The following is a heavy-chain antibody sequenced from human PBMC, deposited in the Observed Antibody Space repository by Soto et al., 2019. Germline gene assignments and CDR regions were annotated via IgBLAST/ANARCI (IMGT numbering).Heavy chain of an antibody. V-gene: IGHV1-18*01. CDR3: AREVGRPEKGQLLTFDY. CDR1: GYTFTSYG. CDR2: ISAYNGNT. J-gene: IGHJ4*02. D-gene: IGHD2-2*01. Sequence: ASVKVSCKASGYTFTSYGISWVRQAPGQGLEWMGWISAYNGNTNYAQKLQGRVTMTTDTSTSTAYMELRSLRSDDTAVYYCAREVGRPEKGQLLTFDYWGQGTLVTVSS.